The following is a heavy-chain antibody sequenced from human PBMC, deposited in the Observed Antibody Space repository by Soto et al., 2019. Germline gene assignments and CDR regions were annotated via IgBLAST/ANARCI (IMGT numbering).Heavy chain of an antibody. V-gene: IGHV3-30*04. D-gene: IGHD3-22*01. CDR2: ISYDGKDK. Sequence: QTGGSLRLSCAASGFTFSTYDMHWVRQAPGKGPEWVAVISYDGKDKYYADSVKGRFTISRDNSKNTLYVQMNSLRAEDTAVYYCARNSSGRYFDLWGRGTLVTVSS. CDR1: GFTFSTYD. CDR3: ARNSSGRYFDL. J-gene: IGHJ2*01.